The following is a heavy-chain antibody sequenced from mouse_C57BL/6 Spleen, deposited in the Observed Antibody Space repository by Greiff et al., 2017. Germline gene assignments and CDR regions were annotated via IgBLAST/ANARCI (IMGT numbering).Heavy chain of an antibody. V-gene: IGHV2-2*01. CDR3: ARNGGYSNYFCAY. CDR1: GFSLTSYG. D-gene: IGHD2-5*01. J-gene: IGHJ3*01. Sequence: QVQLKQSGPGLVQPSQSLSITCTVSGFSLTSYGVHWVRQSPGKGLEWLGVIWSGGSTDYNAAFISRLSISKDNSKSQVFFKMNSLQADDTAIYYCARNGGYSNYFCAYWGQGTLVTVSA. CDR2: IWSGGST.